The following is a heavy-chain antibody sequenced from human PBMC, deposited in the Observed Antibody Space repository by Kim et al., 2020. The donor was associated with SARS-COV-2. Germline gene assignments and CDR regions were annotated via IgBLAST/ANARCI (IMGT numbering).Heavy chain of an antibody. D-gene: IGHD2-2*01. J-gene: IGHJ6*03. CDR1: GYTFTSYY. V-gene: IGHV1-46*01. CDR3: ARNGLHCSSTSCYQQRYYYYYMDV. Sequence: ASVKVSCKASGYTFTSYYMHWVRQAPGQGLEWMGIINPSGGSTSYAQKFQGRVTMTRDTSTSTVYMELSSLRSEDTAVYYCARNGLHCSSTSCYQQRYYYYYMDVWGKGTTVTVSS. CDR2: INPSGGST.